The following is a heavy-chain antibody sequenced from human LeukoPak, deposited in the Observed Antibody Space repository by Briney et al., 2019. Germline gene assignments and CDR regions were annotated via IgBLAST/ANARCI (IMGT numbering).Heavy chain of an antibody. CDR2: IYHSGST. V-gene: IGHV4-30-2*01. Sequence: PSQTLSLTCAVSGGSISSGGYSWSWIRQPPGKGLEWIGYIYHSGSTYYNPSLKSRVTISVDRSKNQFSLKLSSVTAADTAVYYCASARGVLEWLPKGPLDAFDIWGQGTMVTVSS. D-gene: IGHD3-3*01. J-gene: IGHJ3*02. CDR3: ASARGVLEWLPKGPLDAFDI. CDR1: GGSISSGGYS.